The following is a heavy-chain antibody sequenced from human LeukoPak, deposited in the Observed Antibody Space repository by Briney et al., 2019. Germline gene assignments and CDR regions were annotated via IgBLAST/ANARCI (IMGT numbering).Heavy chain of an antibody. J-gene: IGHJ4*02. CDR3: ARHYYGSSPPFDY. D-gene: IGHD3-10*01. V-gene: IGHV1-69*05. CDR2: IIPIFGTA. CDR1: GGTFSSYA. Sequence: SVKVSCKASGGTFSSYAISWVRQAPGQGLEWMGRIIPIFGTANYAQKFQGRVTITTDESTSTAYMELSSLRSEDTAVYYCARHYYGSSPPFDYWGQGTLVAVSS.